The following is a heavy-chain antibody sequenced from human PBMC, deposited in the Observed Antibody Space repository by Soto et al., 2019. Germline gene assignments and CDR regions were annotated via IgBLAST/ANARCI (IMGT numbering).Heavy chain of an antibody. CDR2: IYYSGST. CDR1: GGSISSYY. Sequence: SETQSLTCTVSGGSISSYYWSWIRQPPGKGLEWIGYIYYSGSTNYNPSLKSRVTISVDTSKNQFSLKLSSVTAADTAVYYCARTLFTYGNWFDPWGQGTLVTVSS. J-gene: IGHJ5*02. D-gene: IGHD4-17*01. V-gene: IGHV4-59*01. CDR3: ARTLFTYGNWFDP.